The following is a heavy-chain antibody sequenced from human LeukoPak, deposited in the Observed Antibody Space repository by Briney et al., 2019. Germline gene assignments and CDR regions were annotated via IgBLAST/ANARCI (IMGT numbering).Heavy chain of an antibody. D-gene: IGHD4-23*01. V-gene: IGHV5-51*01. J-gene: IGHJ3*02. CDR1: GGSFTKFW. CDR2: IYPGDSDT. CDR3: ARRRWADAFDI. Sequence: GESLKISCEGSGGSFTKFWIAWVRQMPGKGLEWMGIIYPGDSDTTYSPSFQGQVTISADKSISTAYLQWNSLKASDTAMYYCARRRWADAFDIWGQGTMVTVSS.